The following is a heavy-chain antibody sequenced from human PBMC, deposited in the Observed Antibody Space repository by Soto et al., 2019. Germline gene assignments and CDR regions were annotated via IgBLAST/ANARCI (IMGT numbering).Heavy chain of an antibody. J-gene: IGHJ6*02. CDR1: GFTFSSYG. CDR2: IWYDGSNK. D-gene: IGHD2-15*01. CDR3: ATTDCSGGSCHYYYYYGMDV. V-gene: IGHV3-33*01. Sequence: ESGGGEVQPGRSLRLSCAASGFTFSSYGMHWVRQAPGKGLEWVAVIWYDGSNKYYADSVKGRFTISRDNSKNTLYLQMNSLRAEDTAVYYCATTDCSGGSCHYYYYYGMDVWGQGTTVTVSS.